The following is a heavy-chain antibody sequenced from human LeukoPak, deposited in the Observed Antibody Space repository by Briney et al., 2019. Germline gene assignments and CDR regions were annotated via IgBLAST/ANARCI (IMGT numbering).Heavy chain of an antibody. CDR1: GYRFSTYW. CDR3: ARWLGATGRWFDP. D-gene: IGHD3-10*01. V-gene: IGHV5-51*01. CDR2: IYPGDSDT. J-gene: IGHJ5*02. Sequence: GESLKISCKGSGYRFSTYWIAWVRQMPGKGLEWMGIIYPGDSDTRYSPSFQGQVTISADKSISTAYLQWSSLKASDTAMYYCARWLGATGRWFDPWGQGTLVTVSS.